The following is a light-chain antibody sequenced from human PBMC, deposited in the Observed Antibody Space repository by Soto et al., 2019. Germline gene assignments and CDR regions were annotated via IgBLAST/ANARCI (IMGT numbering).Light chain of an antibody. CDR1: SSDIGAYNY. CDR2: DVT. CDR3: CSYKSSSTLYV. V-gene: IGLV2-14*03. J-gene: IGLJ1*01. Sequence: ALAQPASVSGSPGQSITISCTGTSSDIGAYNYVSWYQQHPGKAPKLIIYDVTNRPAGISSRFSASKSGNTASLTISVLQAEDEADYYCCSYKSSSTLYVFGTGTKVTVL.